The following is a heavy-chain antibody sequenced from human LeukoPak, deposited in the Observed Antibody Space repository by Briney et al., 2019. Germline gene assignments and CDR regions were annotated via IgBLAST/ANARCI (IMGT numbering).Heavy chain of an antibody. J-gene: IGHJ4*02. D-gene: IGHD4-11*01. CDR2: ISSSGSTI. Sequence: PGWSLRLSCAASGFTFSSHNMQWVRQAPGKGLEWVSYISSSGSTIYYADSVKGRFTISRDNAKNSLYLQMNSLRAEDTAVYYCARDIYSNYDFDYWGQGTLVTVSS. CDR1: GFTFSSHN. CDR3: ARDIYSNYDFDY. V-gene: IGHV3-48*04.